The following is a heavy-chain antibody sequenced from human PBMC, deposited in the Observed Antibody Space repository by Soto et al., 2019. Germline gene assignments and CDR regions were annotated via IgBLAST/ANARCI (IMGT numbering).Heavy chain of an antibody. CDR1: GYTFTSYG. CDR3: ARAVIVGATGDDEYFQH. V-gene: IGHV1-18*04. Sequence: QVQLVQSGAEVKEPGASVKVSCKASGYTFTSYGISWVRQAPGQGLEWMGWISAYNGNTNYAQKLQGRVTMTTDTSTSTAYMELRILRSDDTAVYYCARAVIVGATGDDEYFQHWGQGTLVTVSS. J-gene: IGHJ1*01. D-gene: IGHD1-26*01. CDR2: ISAYNGNT.